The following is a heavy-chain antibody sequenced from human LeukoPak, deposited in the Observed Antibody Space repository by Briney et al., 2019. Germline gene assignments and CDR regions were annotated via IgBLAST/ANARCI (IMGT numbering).Heavy chain of an antibody. CDR3: ARDSSAYKDPFDY. CDR1: GFTFSSYS. J-gene: IGHJ4*02. D-gene: IGHD3-22*01. CDR2: ISSSSSTK. Sequence: GGSLRLSCAAAGFTFSSYSMNWVRQAPGKGLEWVSYISSSSSTKYYTDSVKGRFTISRDNAKNSLYLQMNSLRAEDTAVYYCARDSSAYKDPFDYWGQGTLVTVSS. V-gene: IGHV3-48*04.